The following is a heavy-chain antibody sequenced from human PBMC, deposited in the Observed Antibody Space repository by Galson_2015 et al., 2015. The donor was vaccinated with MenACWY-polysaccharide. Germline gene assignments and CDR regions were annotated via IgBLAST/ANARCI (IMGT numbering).Heavy chain of an antibody. J-gene: IGHJ6*02. V-gene: IGHV3-11*01. D-gene: IGHD1/OR15-1a*01. CDR1: GFAFSSYA. Sequence: SLRLSCAASGFAFSSYAMSWVRQAPGKGLEWVSDISARGYTIYYADSVKGRFTISRDNAKNSLYLQMNSLRAEDTAVYYCARANNGLDVWGQGTTVTVSS. CDR3: ARANNGLDV. CDR2: ISARGYTI.